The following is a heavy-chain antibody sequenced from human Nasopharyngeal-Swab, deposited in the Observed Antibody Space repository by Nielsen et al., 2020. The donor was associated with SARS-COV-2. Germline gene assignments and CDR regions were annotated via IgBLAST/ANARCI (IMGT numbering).Heavy chain of an antibody. CDR2: IYYSGST. D-gene: IGHD4-17*01. CDR3: ARESGDSSISYYFDY. CDR1: GGSISSGDYY. V-gene: IGHV4-30-4*01. Sequence: SETLSLTCTVSGGSISSGDYYWSWIRQPPGKGLEWIGYIYYSGSTYYNLSLKSRVTISVDTSKNQFSLKLSSVTAADTAVYYCARESGDSSISYYFDYWGQGTLVTVSS. J-gene: IGHJ4*02.